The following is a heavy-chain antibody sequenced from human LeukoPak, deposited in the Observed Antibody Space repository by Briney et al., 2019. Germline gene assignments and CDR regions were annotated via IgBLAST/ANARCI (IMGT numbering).Heavy chain of an antibody. CDR3: ARSNYAPDAFDI. CDR1: GYTFTSYG. Sequence: ASVKVSCKASGYTFTSYGISWVRQAPGQGLEWMGWISAYNGNTNYAQKLQGRVTMTTDTSTSTAYMELSSLRSEDTAVYYCARSNYAPDAFDIWGQGTMVTVSS. V-gene: IGHV1-18*01. J-gene: IGHJ3*02. D-gene: IGHD5-24*01. CDR2: ISAYNGNT.